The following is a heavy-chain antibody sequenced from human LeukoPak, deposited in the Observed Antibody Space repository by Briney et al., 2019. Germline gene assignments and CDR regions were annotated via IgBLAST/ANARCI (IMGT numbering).Heavy chain of an antibody. V-gene: IGHV3-23*01. J-gene: IGHJ3*02. CDR2: ISGCGGST. CDR1: GFTFSSYA. D-gene: IGHD1-7*01. Sequence: HPGGSLRLSCAASGFTFSSYAMSWVRQAPGKGLEWVSGISGCGGSTYYADSVKGRFTISRDNSKNTLYLQMNSLRAEDTAVYYCAKCNWNLLGAFDIWGQGTMVTVSS. CDR3: AKCNWNLLGAFDI.